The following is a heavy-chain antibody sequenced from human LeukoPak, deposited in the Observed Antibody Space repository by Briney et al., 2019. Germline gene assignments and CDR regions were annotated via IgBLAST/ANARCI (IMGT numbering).Heavy chain of an antibody. CDR1: GYTFTSYG. CDR2: ISAYNGNT. Sequence: ASVKVSCKASGYTFTSYGISWVRQAPGQGLEWMGWISAYNGNTNYAQKLQGRVTMTTDTPTSTAYMELRSLRSDDTAVYYCAREGYCSSTSCYLWNWGQGTLVTVSS. V-gene: IGHV1-18*01. D-gene: IGHD2-2*01. J-gene: IGHJ4*02. CDR3: AREGYCSSTSCYLWN.